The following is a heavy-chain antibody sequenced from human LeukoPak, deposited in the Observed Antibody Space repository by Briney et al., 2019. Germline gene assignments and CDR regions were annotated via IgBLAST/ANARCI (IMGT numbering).Heavy chain of an antibody. CDR2: IIPIFGTA. J-gene: IGHJ4*02. V-gene: IGHV1-69*01. Sequence: SVKVLWKASGGTFRSYAISWVRPAPGQGLEWMGGIIPIFGTANYAQKFQGRVTITADESTSTAYMELSSLRSEDTAVYYCARGGGYCSGCSCAYFDYWGQGTLVTVSS. D-gene: IGHD2-15*01. CDR1: GGTFRSYA. CDR3: ARGGGYCSGCSCAYFDY.